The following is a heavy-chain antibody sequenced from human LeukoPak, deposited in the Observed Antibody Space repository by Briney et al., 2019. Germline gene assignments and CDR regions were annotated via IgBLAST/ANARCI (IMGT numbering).Heavy chain of an antibody. CDR2: IIPILDVT. V-gene: IGHV1-69*04. Sequence: VASVKVSCKASGGTFTNYAINWVRQAPGQGLEWMGRIIPILDVTNYAQKFQGRVTITADQSTSTAYMELSSLRSEDTAVYHCARGGGVDILTGFQYWGQGTLVTASS. CDR1: GGTFTNYA. J-gene: IGHJ4*02. D-gene: IGHD3-9*01. CDR3: ARGGGVDILTGFQY.